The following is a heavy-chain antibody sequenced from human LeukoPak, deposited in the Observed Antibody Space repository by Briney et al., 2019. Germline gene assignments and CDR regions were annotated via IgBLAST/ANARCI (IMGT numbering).Heavy chain of an antibody. D-gene: IGHD5-24*01. J-gene: IGHJ6*03. V-gene: IGHV4-4*02. CDR3: ARESRREGYNPAYYYYYYMDV. CDR2: IYHVGST. CDR1: GGSISSSNR. Sequence: SETLSLTCAVSGGSISSSNRWSWVRQPPGRGLEWIGEIYHVGSTNYNPSLKSRVTISVDKSKNHFSMKLSSVTAADTAVYYCARESRREGYNPAYYYYYYMDVWGKGTTVTVSS.